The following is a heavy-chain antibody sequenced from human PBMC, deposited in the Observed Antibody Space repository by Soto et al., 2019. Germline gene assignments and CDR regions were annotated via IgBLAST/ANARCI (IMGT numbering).Heavy chain of an antibody. J-gene: IGHJ6*02. V-gene: IGHV3-72*01. D-gene: IGHD6-19*01. CDR2: TRNKARGYTT. Sequence: GGSLRLSCAASGFTFSDHFMDWVRQAPGKGMEWVGRTRNKARGYTTEYAASVKGRFIISRDDSKNSLYLQMSSLKTEDTAVYYCVRASIAVAATPYSYYNMDVWGQGTTVTVSS. CDR3: VRASIAVAATPYSYYNMDV. CDR1: GFTFSDHF.